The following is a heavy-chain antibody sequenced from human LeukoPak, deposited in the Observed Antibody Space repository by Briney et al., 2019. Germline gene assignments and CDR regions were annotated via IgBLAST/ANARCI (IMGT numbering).Heavy chain of an antibody. CDR3: AKGGYSYAVNW. CDR1: GFTFSSYA. D-gene: IGHD5-18*01. CDR2: ISGSGGST. J-gene: IGHJ4*02. V-gene: IGHV3-23*01. Sequence: GGSLRLSCAASGFTFSSYAISWVRQAPGKGLEWVSVISGSGGSTYYADSVKGRFTISRDNSKNTLYLQMNSLRAEDTAVYYCAKGGYSYAVNWWGQGTLVTVSS.